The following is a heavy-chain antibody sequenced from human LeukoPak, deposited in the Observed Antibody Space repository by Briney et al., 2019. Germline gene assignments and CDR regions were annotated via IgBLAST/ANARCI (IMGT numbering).Heavy chain of an antibody. CDR1: VGSISSSSYY. V-gene: IGHV4-39*01. CDR2: IYYSGST. D-gene: IGHD3-22*01. CDR3: ARFLYYYDSSGYPTADAFDI. Sequence: SETLSLTCTVSVGSISSSSYYWGWIRQPPGKGLEWIGSIYYSGSTYYNPSLKSRVTISVDTSKNQFSLKLSSVTAADTAVYYCARFLYYYDSSGYPTADAFDIWGQGTMVTVSS. J-gene: IGHJ3*02.